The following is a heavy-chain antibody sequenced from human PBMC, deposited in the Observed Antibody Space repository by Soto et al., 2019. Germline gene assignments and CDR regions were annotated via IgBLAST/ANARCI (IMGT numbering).Heavy chain of an antibody. V-gene: IGHV4-30-4*01. Sequence: SETLSLTCTVSGCSISSGDYYWSWIRQPPGKGLEWIGYIYYSGSTYYNPSLKSRVTISVDTSKNQFSLKLSSVTAADTAVYYCARAEDYYDSSGYSDYWGQGTLVTVSS. CDR3: ARAEDYYDSSGYSDY. D-gene: IGHD3-22*01. J-gene: IGHJ4*02. CDR2: IYYSGST. CDR1: GCSISSGDYY.